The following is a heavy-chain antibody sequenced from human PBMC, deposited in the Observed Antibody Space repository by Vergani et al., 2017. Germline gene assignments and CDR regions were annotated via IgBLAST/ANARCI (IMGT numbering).Heavy chain of an antibody. CDR3: ARYSQEFAGTPPYYYYYYMDV. CDR1: GFTFSDYY. D-gene: IGHD1-7*01. CDR2: ISSSGGTI. V-gene: IGHV3-11*01. J-gene: IGHJ6*03. Sequence: QVQLVESGGGLVKPGGSLRLSCAASGFTFSDYYMSWIRQAPGKGLECVSYISSSGGTIYYADSVKGRFTISRDDAKHSLFLQVNSLRAEDTAVYYCARYSQEFAGTPPYYYYYYMDVWGKGTTVTVSS.